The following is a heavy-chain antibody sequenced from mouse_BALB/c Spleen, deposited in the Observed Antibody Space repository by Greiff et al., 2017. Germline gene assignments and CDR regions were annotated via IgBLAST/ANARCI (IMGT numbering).Heavy chain of an antibody. D-gene: IGHD1-1*01. Sequence: EVHLVESGGGLVKPGGSLKLSCAASGFTFSDYYMYWVRQTPEKRLEWVATISDGGSYTYYPDSVKGRFTISRDNAKNNLYLQMSSLKSEDTAMYYCAREGYGPYYYAMDYWGQGTSVTVSS. J-gene: IGHJ4*01. CDR3: AREGYGPYYYAMDY. V-gene: IGHV5-4*02. CDR1: GFTFSDYY. CDR2: ISDGGSYT.